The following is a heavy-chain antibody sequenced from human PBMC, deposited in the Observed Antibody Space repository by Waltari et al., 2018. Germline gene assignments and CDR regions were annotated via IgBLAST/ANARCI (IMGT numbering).Heavy chain of an antibody. J-gene: IGHJ6*03. Sequence: QVQLQQWGAGLLKPSETLSLTCAVYGGSFSGYYWSWIRQPPGKGLEWIGEINHSGSTNTNPSLKGRVTISVDTSKNQFSLKLNSVTAADTAVYYCARGSRRYYYMDVWGKGTTVTVSS. V-gene: IGHV4-34*01. CDR3: ARGSRRYYYMDV. CDR2: INHSGST. CDR1: GGSFSGYY.